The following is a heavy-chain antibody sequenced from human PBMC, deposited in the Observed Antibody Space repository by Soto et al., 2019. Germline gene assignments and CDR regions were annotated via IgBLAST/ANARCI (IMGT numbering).Heavy chain of an antibody. V-gene: IGHV3-21*01. Sequence: PGGSLRLSCAASGFTFSSYSMNWVRQAPGKGLEWVSSISSSSSYIYYADSVKGRFTISRDNAKNSLYLQMNSLRAEDTAVYYCARDYYGSADDYYYYYMDVWGKGTTVTVSS. CDR1: GFTFSSYS. CDR2: ISSSSSYI. D-gene: IGHD3-10*01. CDR3: ARDYYGSADDYYYYYMDV. J-gene: IGHJ6*03.